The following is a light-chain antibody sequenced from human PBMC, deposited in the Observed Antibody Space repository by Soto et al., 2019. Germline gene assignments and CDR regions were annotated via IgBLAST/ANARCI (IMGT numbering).Light chain of an antibody. CDR3: QQYNNWPQT. J-gene: IGKJ1*01. CDR1: QTVRNN. Sequence: TQSPGTMSLSPGERATLSCTSSQTVRNNYLAWYQQKPGQAPRLLIYSGSTRATGVPARFSGSGSGTEFTLTISSLQSEDFAEYHCQQYNNWPQTFGQGTKVDIK. CDR2: SGS. V-gene: IGKV3-15*01.